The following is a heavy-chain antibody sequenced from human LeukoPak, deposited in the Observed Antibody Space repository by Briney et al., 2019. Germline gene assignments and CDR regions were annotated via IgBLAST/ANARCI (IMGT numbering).Heavy chain of an antibody. CDR3: ARVSTGGYCSGGSCYWFDP. J-gene: IGHJ5*02. CDR1: GGSFSGYY. CDR2: INHSGST. D-gene: IGHD2-15*01. V-gene: IGHV4-34*01. Sequence: SETLSLTCAVYGGSFSGYYWSWIRQPPGKGLEWIGEINHSGSTNYNPSLKSRVTISVDTSKNQFSLKLSSVTAADTAVYYCARVSTGGYCSGGSCYWFDPWGQGTLVTVSS.